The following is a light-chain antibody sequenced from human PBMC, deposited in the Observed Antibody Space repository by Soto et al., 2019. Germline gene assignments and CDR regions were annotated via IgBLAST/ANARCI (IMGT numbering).Light chain of an antibody. V-gene: IGLV2-23*01. CDR1: SSDVGSYNL. CDR2: EGT. Sequence: QSALTQPASVSGSPGQSITISCTGTSSDVGSYNLVSWYQQHPGKAPKLMIYEGTKRPSGVSNRFSGSKSGNPASLTISGLQAEDEADYYCCSYAGGVIFGAGTKLTVL. J-gene: IGLJ2*01. CDR3: CSYAGGVI.